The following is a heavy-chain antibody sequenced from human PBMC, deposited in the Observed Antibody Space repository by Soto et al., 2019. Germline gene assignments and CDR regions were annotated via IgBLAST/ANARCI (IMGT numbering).Heavy chain of an antibody. CDR1: VFTFSIYA. D-gene: IGHD3-22*01. CDR2: ISGSGGST. V-gene: IGHV3-23*01. Sequence: RGSLRISCASSVFTFSIYAMNWVRQAPGKGLELVSAISGSGGSTYYADSVKGRFTISRDNSKNTLYLQMNSLRAEDTAVYYCAKPPTHYYDSSGYHWSFDYWGQGTMVTVSS. CDR3: AKPPTHYYDSSGYHWSFDY. J-gene: IGHJ4*02.